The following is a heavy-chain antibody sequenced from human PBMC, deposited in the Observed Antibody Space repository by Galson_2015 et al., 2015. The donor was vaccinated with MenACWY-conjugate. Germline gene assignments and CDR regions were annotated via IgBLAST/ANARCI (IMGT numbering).Heavy chain of an antibody. V-gene: IGHV3-30*18. J-gene: IGHJ6*02. D-gene: IGHD5-12*01. Sequence: SLRLSCAASGFTFSSYGMHWVRQAPGKGLEWVAVISYDGSNKYYADSVKGRFTISRDNSKNTLYLQMNSLRAEDTAVYYCAKTHIVATITDYYYYGMDVWGQGTTVTVS. CDR2: ISYDGSNK. CDR1: GFTFSSYG. CDR3: AKTHIVATITDYYYYGMDV.